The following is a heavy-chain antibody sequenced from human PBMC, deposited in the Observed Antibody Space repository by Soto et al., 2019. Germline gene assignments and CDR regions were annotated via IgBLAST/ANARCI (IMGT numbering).Heavy chain of an antibody. CDR2: ISGSGGST. D-gene: IGHD3-3*01. CDR1: GFTFSSYA. Sequence: GGSLRLSCAASGFTFSSYAMSWVRQAPGKGLEWVSAISGSGGSTYYADSVKGRFTISRDNSKNTLYLQMNSLRAEDTAVYYCAKDAAYYDFWSGYYSYYFDYWGQGTLVTVSS. J-gene: IGHJ4*02. V-gene: IGHV3-23*01. CDR3: AKDAAYYDFWSGYYSYYFDY.